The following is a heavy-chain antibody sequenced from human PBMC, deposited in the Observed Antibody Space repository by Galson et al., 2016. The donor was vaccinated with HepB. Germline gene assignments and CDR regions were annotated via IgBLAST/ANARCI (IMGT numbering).Heavy chain of an antibody. D-gene: IGHD6-13*01. V-gene: IGHV4-39*01. CDR3: ARAQVGEIAAAGTWFDY. CDR1: GGSISSRSYY. J-gene: IGHJ4*02. Sequence: TLSLTCTVSGGSISSRSYYWGWIRQPPGKGLEWIGSIYYSGSTYYNPSLKSRVTISVDTSKNQFSLKLSSVTAADTAVYYCARAQVGEIAAAGTWFDYWGQGTLVTVSS. CDR2: IYYSGST.